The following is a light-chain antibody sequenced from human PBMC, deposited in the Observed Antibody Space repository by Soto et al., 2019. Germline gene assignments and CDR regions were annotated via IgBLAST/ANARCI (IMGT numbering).Light chain of an antibody. V-gene: IGKV3-15*01. CDR2: GPS. J-gene: IGKJ3*01. Sequence: EIVMTQSPSTLAVSPGERATLSCRASQSVSSNLAWYQQKPGQAPRLLIYGPSTRATGIPARFSGSGSGTEFILTISSLQYEDFAVYFCQQYNNWPPVTFGPGTKVDIK. CDR1: QSVSSN. CDR3: QQYNNWPPVT.